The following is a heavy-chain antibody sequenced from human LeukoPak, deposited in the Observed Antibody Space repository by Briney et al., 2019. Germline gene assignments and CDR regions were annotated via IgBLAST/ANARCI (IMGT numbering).Heavy chain of an antibody. V-gene: IGHV1-18*04. CDR1: GYTFTGYY. CDR3: ARTVSDSSGYSEAYFDY. Sequence: ASVKVSCKASGYTFTGYYMHWVRQAPGQGLEWMGWISAYNGNTNYAQKLQGRVTMTTDTSTSTAYMELRSLRSDDTAVYYCARTVSDSSGYSEAYFDYWGQGTLVTVSS. J-gene: IGHJ4*02. CDR2: ISAYNGNT. D-gene: IGHD3-22*01.